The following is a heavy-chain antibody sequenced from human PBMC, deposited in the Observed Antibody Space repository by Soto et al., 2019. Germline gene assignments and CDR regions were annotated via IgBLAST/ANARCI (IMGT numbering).Heavy chain of an antibody. J-gene: IGHJ4*02. CDR3: ATHRGNTYGPYDD. CDR1: GGSISSGGYY. D-gene: IGHD5-18*01. Sequence: PSETLSLTCTVSGGSISSGGYYWSWIRQHPGKGLEWIGYIYYSGSTYYNPSLKSRVTISVDTSKNQFSLNLKFVTAADTAVYFCATHRGNTYGPYDDWGQGNLVTVSS. CDR2: IYYSGST. V-gene: IGHV4-31*03.